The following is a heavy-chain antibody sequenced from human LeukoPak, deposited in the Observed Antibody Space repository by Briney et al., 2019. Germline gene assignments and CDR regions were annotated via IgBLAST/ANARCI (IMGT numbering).Heavy chain of an antibody. D-gene: IGHD3-10*01. V-gene: IGHV4-4*07. CDR3: ARLPRSGTNGYFQH. CDR1: GTSMIDYY. J-gene: IGHJ1*01. Sequence: SETLSLTCTVSGTSMIDYYWSWIRQPAGKGLQWIGRIYDNTNSNYNPSLKSRVTMFVDTSKNQFSLKLGSVTAADTAVYYCARLPRSGTNGYFQHWGQGTLVTVSS. CDR2: IYDNTNS.